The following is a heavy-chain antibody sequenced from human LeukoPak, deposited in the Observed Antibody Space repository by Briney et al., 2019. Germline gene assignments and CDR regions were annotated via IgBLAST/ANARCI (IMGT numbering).Heavy chain of an antibody. J-gene: IGHJ4*02. Sequence: GGSLRLSCAASGFTSGSCGIHWGRQAPGKGVEGGAVISYDGTRKQYADSVKGRFTISRDNSKNTLYLQMNSLRGEDTAVYYCTKGYSGYDYAFDYWGQGTLVTVSS. V-gene: IGHV3-30*18. CDR1: GFTSGSCG. CDR3: TKGYSGYDYAFDY. D-gene: IGHD5-12*01. CDR2: ISYDGTRK.